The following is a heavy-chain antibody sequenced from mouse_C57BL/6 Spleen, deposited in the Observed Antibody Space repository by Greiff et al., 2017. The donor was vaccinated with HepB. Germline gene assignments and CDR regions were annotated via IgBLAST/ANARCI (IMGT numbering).Heavy chain of an antibody. CDR3: ARYYSNYVGAMDY. D-gene: IGHD2-5*01. CDR2: ISSGSSTI. Sequence: DVKLVESGGGLVKPGGSLKLSCAASGFTFSDYGMHWVRQAPEKGLEWVAYISSGSSTIYYADTVKGRFTISRDNAKNTLFLQMTSLRSEDTAMYYCARYYSNYVGAMDYWGQGTSVTVSS. CDR1: GFTFSDYG. V-gene: IGHV5-17*01. J-gene: IGHJ4*01.